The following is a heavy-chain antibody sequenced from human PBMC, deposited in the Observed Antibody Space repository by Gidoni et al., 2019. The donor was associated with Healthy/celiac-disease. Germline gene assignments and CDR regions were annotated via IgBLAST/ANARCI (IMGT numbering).Heavy chain of an antibody. J-gene: IGHJ4*02. CDR1: GFTFSSYA. Sequence: QVQLVESGGGVVQPGRSLRLSCAASGFTFSSYAMHWVRQAPGKGLGWVAVISYDGSNKYYADSVKGRFTISRDNSKNTLYLQMNSLRAEDTAVYYCARDREITFGGVIVHYYFDYWGQGTLVTVSS. D-gene: IGHD3-16*02. CDR2: ISYDGSNK. V-gene: IGHV3-30*04. CDR3: ARDREITFGGVIVHYYFDY.